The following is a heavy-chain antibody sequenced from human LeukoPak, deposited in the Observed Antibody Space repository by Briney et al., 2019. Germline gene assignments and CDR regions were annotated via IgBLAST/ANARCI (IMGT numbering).Heavy chain of an antibody. Sequence: PGGSLRLSCAASGFTFSNNWMHWVRQAPGKGLVWVSRFNSDGRSAYYADSVKGRFTISRDNAKNTLYLQMNSLRAEDTAVYYCARGRYYLDSWGQGTLVTVSS. J-gene: IGHJ4*02. D-gene: IGHD4-17*01. V-gene: IGHV3-74*01. CDR3: ARGRYYLDS. CDR2: FNSDGRSA. CDR1: GFTFSNNW.